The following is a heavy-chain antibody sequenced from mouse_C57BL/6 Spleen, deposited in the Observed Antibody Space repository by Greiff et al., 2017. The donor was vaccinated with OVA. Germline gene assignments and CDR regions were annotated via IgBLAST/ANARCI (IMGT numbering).Heavy chain of an antibody. D-gene: IGHD1-1*01. CDR1: GYTFTSYW. J-gene: IGHJ4*01. V-gene: IGHV1-52*01. CDR3: ARSGPYYGSSSYAMDY. Sequence: QVQLQQPGAELVRPGSSVKLSCKASGYTFTSYWMHWVKQRPIQGLEWIGNIDPSDSETHYNQKFKDKATLTVDKSSSTAYMQLSSLTSEDSAVYYCARSGPYYGSSSYAMDYWGQGTSVTVSS. CDR2: IDPSDSET.